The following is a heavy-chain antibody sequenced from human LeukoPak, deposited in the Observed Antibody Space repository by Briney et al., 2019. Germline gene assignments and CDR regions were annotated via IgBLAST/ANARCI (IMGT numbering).Heavy chain of an antibody. Sequence: GESLKISCKGSGYSFTSYWIGWVRQAPGQRLEWMGWINAGNGNTKYSQKFQGRVTITRDTSASTAYMELSSLRSEDTAVYYCARVGDYYFDYWGQGTLVTVSS. CDR3: ARVGDYYFDY. D-gene: IGHD4-17*01. CDR2: INAGNGNT. CDR1: GYSFTSYW. J-gene: IGHJ4*02. V-gene: IGHV1-3*01.